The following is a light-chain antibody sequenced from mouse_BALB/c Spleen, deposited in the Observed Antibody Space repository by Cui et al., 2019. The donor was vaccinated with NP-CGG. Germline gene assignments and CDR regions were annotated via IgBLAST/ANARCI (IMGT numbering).Light chain of an antibody. J-gene: IGLJ1*01. V-gene: IGLV1*01. CDR1: TGAVTTSNY. CDR2: GTK. Sequence: QAVVTQESALTTSPGETVTLTCRSSTGAVTTSNYANWVQEKPDYLFTGLIGGTKNRAPGVPARFSGSLIGDKAALTITGAQTDDEAIYFCALWYSNHWVFGGGTKLTVL. CDR3: ALWYSNHWV.